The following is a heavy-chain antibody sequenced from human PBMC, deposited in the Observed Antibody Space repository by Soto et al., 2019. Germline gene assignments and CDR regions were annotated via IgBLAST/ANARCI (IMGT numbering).Heavy chain of an antibody. J-gene: IGHJ3*02. CDR2: IYYSGST. CDR3: ARFCAFGVVRIDAFDI. D-gene: IGHD3-3*01. Sequence: SETLSLTCTVSGGSISSSSYYWGWIRQPPGKGLEWIGSIYYSGSTYYNPSLKSRVTISVDTSKNQFSLKLSSVTAADTAVYYCARFCAFGVVRIDAFDIWGQGTMVTVSS. CDR1: GGSISSSSYY. V-gene: IGHV4-39*01.